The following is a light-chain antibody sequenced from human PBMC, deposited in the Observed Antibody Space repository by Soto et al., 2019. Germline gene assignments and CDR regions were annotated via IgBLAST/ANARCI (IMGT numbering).Light chain of an antibody. CDR1: QSVNSDY. Sequence: EIVLTQSPGTLSLFPGERATLSCRATQSVNSDYLAWYQQKPGQAPRLLIYIASRRATGIPDRFSGSGSGTDFILTISRLEPEDFAVYYCQQYGTSPWTFGQGTKVEIK. CDR2: IAS. J-gene: IGKJ1*01. V-gene: IGKV3-20*01. CDR3: QQYGTSPWT.